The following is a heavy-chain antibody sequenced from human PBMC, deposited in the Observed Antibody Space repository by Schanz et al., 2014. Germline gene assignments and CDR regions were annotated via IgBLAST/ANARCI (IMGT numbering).Heavy chain of an antibody. CDR3: ARAGYDADNWFDP. V-gene: IGHV3-23*01. J-gene: IGHJ5*02. D-gene: IGHD2-2*01. Sequence: EVHLLESGGGLVEPGGSLRLSCATSGFSLDIFAVSWVRQAPGKGLEWVSAISGSGGSTYYADSVKGRFTMSRDNAKNSVFLQMNSLRAEDTAVYYCARAGYDADNWFDPWGQGTLVNVSS. CDR1: GFSLDIFA. CDR2: ISGSGGST.